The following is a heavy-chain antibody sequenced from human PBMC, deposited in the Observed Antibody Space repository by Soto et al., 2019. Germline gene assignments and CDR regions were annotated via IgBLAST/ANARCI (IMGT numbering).Heavy chain of an antibody. Sequence: ASVKVSCKASGYTFTGYYMHWVRQAPGQGLEWMGWINPNSGGTNYAQKFQGWVTMTRDTSISTAYMELSRLRSDDTAVYYCARDHSGYEFDYWGQRNLVSASS. D-gene: IGHD5-12*01. CDR2: INPNSGGT. V-gene: IGHV1-2*04. J-gene: IGHJ4*02. CDR3: ARDHSGYEFDY. CDR1: GYTFTGYY.